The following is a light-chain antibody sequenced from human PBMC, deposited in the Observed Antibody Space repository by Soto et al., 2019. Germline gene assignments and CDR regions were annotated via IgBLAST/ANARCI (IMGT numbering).Light chain of an antibody. CDR3: CSYAGSANV. V-gene: IGLV2-11*01. Sequence: QSALTQPRSVSGSPGQSVTISCTGTSSDVGGYNFLSWYQQHPGKAPKLMIYGVNKRPSGVPDRFSGSKSGNTASLTISGLQAEDEADYYCCSYAGSANVFGGGTKVTVL. CDR1: SSDVGGYNF. J-gene: IGLJ3*02. CDR2: GVN.